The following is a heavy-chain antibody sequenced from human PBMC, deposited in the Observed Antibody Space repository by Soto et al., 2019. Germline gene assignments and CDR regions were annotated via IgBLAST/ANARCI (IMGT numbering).Heavy chain of an antibody. V-gene: IGHV4-39*01. CDR2: IYYSGST. Sequence: SETLSLTCTVSGGSISSSSYYWGWIRQPPGKGLEWIGSIYYSGSTYYNPSLKSRVTISLDTSKNQFSLKLSSVTAADTAVYYCASQGATGDWFDPWGQGTLVTVSS. CDR3: ASQGATGDWFDP. J-gene: IGHJ5*02. CDR1: GGSISSSSYY.